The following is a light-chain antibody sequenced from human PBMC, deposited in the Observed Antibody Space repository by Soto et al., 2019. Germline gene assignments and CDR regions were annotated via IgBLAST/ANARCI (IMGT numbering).Light chain of an antibody. J-gene: IGKJ2*01. CDR2: AAS. Sequence: DIQMTQSPSSLSASVGDRVTITCRASQSISTNLSWYQQKPGKAPKLLIHAASSLQSGVPSRFSGSGSGTDFTLTIISLQPADFAVYYCQQSYSPLYTFGQETNLEIK. CDR3: QQSYSPLYT. CDR1: QSISTN. V-gene: IGKV1-39*01.